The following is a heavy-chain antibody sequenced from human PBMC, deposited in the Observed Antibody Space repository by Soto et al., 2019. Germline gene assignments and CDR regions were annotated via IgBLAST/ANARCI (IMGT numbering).Heavy chain of an antibody. D-gene: IGHD3-22*01. V-gene: IGHV1-46*01. CDR3: ARTPRSYYDSSGDDAFDI. J-gene: IGHJ3*02. CDR1: GYTFTGYY. Sequence: ASVKVSCKASGYTFTGYYMHWVRQAPGQGLEWMGIINPSGGSTSYAQKFQGRVTMTRDTSTSTVYMELSSLRSEDTAVYYCARTPRSYYDSSGDDAFDIWGQGTMVTVSS. CDR2: INPSGGST.